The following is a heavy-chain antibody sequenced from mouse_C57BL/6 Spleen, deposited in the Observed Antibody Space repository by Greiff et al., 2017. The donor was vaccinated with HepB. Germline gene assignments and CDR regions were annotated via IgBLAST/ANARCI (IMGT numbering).Heavy chain of an antibody. CDR1: GYTFTSYW. J-gene: IGHJ2*01. CDR2: IDPSDSYT. Sequence: VQLQQPGAELVKPGASVKLSCKASGYTFTSYWMQWVKQRPGQGLEWIGEIDPSDSYTNYNQKFKGKATLTVDTSSSTAYMQLSSLTSEDSAVYYCARSGQLGLYYFDYWGQGTTLTVSS. D-gene: IGHD4-1*02. CDR3: ARSGQLGLYYFDY. V-gene: IGHV1-50*01.